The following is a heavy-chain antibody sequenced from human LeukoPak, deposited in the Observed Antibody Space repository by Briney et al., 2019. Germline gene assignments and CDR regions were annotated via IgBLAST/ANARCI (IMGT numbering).Heavy chain of an antibody. CDR1: GFTFSSFW. CDR2: IKQDGSEK. D-gene: IGHD5-12*01. V-gene: IGHV3-7*01. CDR3: ARELTGRGRATLNFDY. Sequence: GGSLRLSCAASGFTFSSFWMSWVRQAPGKGLEWVANIKQDGSEKSYVDSVKGRFTMSRDNAKNALYPQMTSLRAEDTAVYYCARELTGRGRATLNFDYWGQGTLVTVSS. J-gene: IGHJ4*02.